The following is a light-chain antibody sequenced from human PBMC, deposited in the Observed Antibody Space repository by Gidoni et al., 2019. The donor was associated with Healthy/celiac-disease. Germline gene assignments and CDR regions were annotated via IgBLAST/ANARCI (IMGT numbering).Light chain of an antibody. V-gene: IGKV3D-20*01. Sequence: EIVLTQSPATLSLSPGERATLSCGASQSVSSRNLAWYQQKPGLAPRLLIYDASSRATGLPHRFSGSGSGTDFTLTISRLEPEDFAVYYCQQYGSSPYTFGQGTKLEIK. CDR2: DAS. CDR1: QSVSSRN. J-gene: IGKJ2*01. CDR3: QQYGSSPYT.